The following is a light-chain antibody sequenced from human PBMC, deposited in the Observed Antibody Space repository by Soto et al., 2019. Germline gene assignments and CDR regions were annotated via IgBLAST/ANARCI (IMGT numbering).Light chain of an antibody. Sequence: QSVLTQPASVSGSPGQSITISCTGTGSDVGGYNYVSWYQQHPGKAPRLMIYDVTNRPSGVSNRFSGSKSGNTASLTISGLQAEDEADYYCSSYRSSNTLYVFGTGTKVTVL. CDR2: DVT. V-gene: IGLV2-14*03. J-gene: IGLJ1*01. CDR1: GSDVGGYNY. CDR3: SSYRSSNTLYV.